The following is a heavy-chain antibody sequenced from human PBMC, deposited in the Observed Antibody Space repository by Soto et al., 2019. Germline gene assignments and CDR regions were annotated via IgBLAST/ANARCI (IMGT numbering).Heavy chain of an antibody. CDR2: INPSGGST. D-gene: IGHD6-13*01. J-gene: IGHJ4*02. Sequence: GASVKVSCKASGYTFTSYYMHWVRQAPGQGLEWMGIINPSGGSTSYAQKFQGRVTMTRDTSTSTVYMELSSLRSEDTAVYYCARERIAAAGTDPPLDYWGQGTLVTVSS. CDR3: ARERIAAAGTDPPLDY. V-gene: IGHV1-46*01. CDR1: GYTFTSYY.